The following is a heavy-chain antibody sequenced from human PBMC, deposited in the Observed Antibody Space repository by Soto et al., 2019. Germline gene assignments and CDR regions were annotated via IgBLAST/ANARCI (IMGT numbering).Heavy chain of an antibody. CDR2: IKQDGSEK. CDR1: GFTFSSYW. D-gene: IGHD3-16*01. J-gene: IGHJ3*02. CDR3: GSAAGASTFDDAFDI. V-gene: IGHV3-7*01. Sequence: GGSLRLSCAASGFTFSSYWMSWVRQAPGKGLEWVANIKQDGSEKYYVDSVKGRFTLSRDNAKNSLYLQMNSLRAEDTAAYYCGSAAGASTFDDAFDIWGQGTMGTVSS.